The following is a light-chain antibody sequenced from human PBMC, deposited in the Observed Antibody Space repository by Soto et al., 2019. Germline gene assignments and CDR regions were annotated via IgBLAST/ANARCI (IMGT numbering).Light chain of an antibody. CDR2: AAS. V-gene: IGKV3-15*01. CDR1: QSIGSN. J-gene: IGKJ1*01. CDR3: QQYNNWSPWT. Sequence: EIVMTQSPATLSVSPREIATLSCRASQSIGSNLAWYQQKPGQAPRLLIHAASIRATDFPARFSGSGSGTEVTLTSSGLQSDDFAVYFCQQYNNWSPWTFGQGTKVEIK.